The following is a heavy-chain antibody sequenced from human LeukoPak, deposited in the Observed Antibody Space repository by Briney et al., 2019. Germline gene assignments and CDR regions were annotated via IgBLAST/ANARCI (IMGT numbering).Heavy chain of an antibody. Sequence: GRSLRLSCAASGFTFSSYGMHWVRQAPGKGLEWVAVISYDGSNKYYADSVKGRFTISRDNSKNTLYLQMNSLRTEDTAVYYCAKAAYCDSSGSPFDYWGQGTLVTVSS. CDR1: GFTFSSYG. D-gene: IGHD3-22*01. CDR3: AKAAYCDSSGSPFDY. J-gene: IGHJ4*02. CDR2: ISYDGSNK. V-gene: IGHV3-30*18.